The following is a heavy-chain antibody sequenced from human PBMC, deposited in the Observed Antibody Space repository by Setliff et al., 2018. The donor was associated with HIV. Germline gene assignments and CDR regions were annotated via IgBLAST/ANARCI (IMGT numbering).Heavy chain of an antibody. Sequence: ASVKVSCKPSGYSFTNHYMHWVRQAPGQGLEWMGVINPTGGNTKYSQKFQGRVAMTRDTSTSTVYMELSSLRSEDTAVYYCASAGAWQRNALDIWGQGTMVT. CDR2: INPTGGNT. CDR1: GYSFTNHY. V-gene: IGHV1-46*01. D-gene: IGHD5-12*01. CDR3: ASAGAWQRNALDI. J-gene: IGHJ3*02.